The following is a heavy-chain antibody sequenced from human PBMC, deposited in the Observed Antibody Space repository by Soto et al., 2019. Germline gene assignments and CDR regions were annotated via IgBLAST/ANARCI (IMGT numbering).Heavy chain of an antibody. CDR2: IYPPDSDT. CDR1: TYTFSNYW. CDR3: ASLPYHNSYSGFDS. D-gene: IGHD1-26*01. V-gene: IGHV5-51*01. J-gene: IGHJ4*02. Sequence: GESLKISCKGSTYTFSNYWIGWVRQMPGKGSEWMGLIYPPDSDTKYSPSFQGQVTISADKSISTAYLRWSSLKASDTATYYCASLPYHNSYSGFDSWGQGTPVTVSS.